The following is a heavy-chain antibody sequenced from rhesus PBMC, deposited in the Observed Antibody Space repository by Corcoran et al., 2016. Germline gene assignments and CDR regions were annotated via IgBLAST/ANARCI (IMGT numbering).Heavy chain of an antibody. Sequence: VEQLVESGGGLVQPGAVLRLSGAASDFTFSSYDMHWVRQAPGKGLEWVSAISIGGGTYYPDSVKGRFTISRDNAKNSLYLQMNSLRAEDTAVYYCARAADYDSGNFDYWGQGVLVTVSS. CDR3: ARAADYDSGNFDY. CDR1: DFTFSSYD. D-gene: IGHD3-28*01. CDR2: ISIGGGT. V-gene: IGHV3-132*01. J-gene: IGHJ4*01.